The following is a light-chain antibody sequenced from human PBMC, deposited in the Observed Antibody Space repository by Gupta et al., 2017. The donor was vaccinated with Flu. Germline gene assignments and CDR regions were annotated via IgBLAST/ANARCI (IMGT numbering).Light chain of an antibody. CDR1: QGLVYSDGNTY. J-gene: IGKJ1*01. Sequence: ISCRSSQGLVYSDGNTYLHWFQQRPGQSPRRLIYQVSYRDSGVPDRFSGSGSGTDCTLKIIRVEAEDVGIYFCMQGAHWPWAFGQGTTVEIK. CDR3: MQGAHWPWA. V-gene: IGKV2-30*01. CDR2: QVS.